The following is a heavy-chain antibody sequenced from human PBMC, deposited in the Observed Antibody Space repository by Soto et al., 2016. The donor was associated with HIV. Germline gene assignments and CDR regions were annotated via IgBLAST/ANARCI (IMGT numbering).Heavy chain of an antibody. V-gene: IGHV1-2*02. Sequence: QMQLVQSGAEVKKPGASVKVSCKASGYTFTDYYIHWVRQAPGQGLEWMGWINPNGGGTNFAQKFQGRVTMTRDTSISTAYMELSRLNSDNTAVYYCARGWFGFDTWGQGTLVTVSS. CDR2: INPNGGGT. CDR1: GYTFTDYY. J-gene: IGHJ4*02. D-gene: IGHD3-10*01. CDR3: ARGWFGFDT.